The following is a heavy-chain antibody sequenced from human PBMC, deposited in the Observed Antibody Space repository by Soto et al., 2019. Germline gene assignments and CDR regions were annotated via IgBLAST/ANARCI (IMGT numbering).Heavy chain of an antibody. J-gene: IGHJ5*02. CDR3: AARRAATTYYDFWSDWFDP. CDR2: IYYSGST. D-gene: IGHD3-3*01. CDR1: GGSISSSSYY. V-gene: IGHV4-39*01. Sequence: QLQLQESGPGLVKPSETLSLTCTVSGGSISSSSYYWGWIRQPPGKGPEWIGSIYYSGSTYYNPSLKSRVTISVDTSKNQFSLKLSSVTAADTAVYYCAARRAATTYYDFWSDWFDPWGQGTLVTVSS.